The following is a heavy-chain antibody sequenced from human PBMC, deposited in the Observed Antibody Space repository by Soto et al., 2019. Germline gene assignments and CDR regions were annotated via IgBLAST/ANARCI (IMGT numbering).Heavy chain of an antibody. D-gene: IGHD6-19*01. V-gene: IGHV3-9*01. Sequence: EVQLVESGGGLVQPGRSLRLSCAASGFTFDDYAMHWVRQAPGKGLEWVSGISWNSGSIGYADSVKGRFTISRDNAKNALYLQMNSLRADDTALYYCAKARLVVYSSGWYWGQGTLVTVSS. CDR1: GFTFDDYA. CDR3: AKARLVVYSSGWY. J-gene: IGHJ4*02. CDR2: ISWNSGSI.